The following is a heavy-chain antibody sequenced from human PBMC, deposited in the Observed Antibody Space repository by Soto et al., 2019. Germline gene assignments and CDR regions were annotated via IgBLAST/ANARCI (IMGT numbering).Heavy chain of an antibody. CDR3: ARCIAAVGPIDY. J-gene: IGHJ4*02. CDR1: GGSISSSNL. Sequence: QVQLQESGPGLVKPSGTLSLTCAVSGGSISSSNLWSWVRQPPGKGLEWIGDIYQSGSTNYNPSLKSRVTISVDKSTNLVSVKLSSVTAADTAVYYCARCIAAVGPIDYWGQGTLVTVSS. V-gene: IGHV4-4*02. D-gene: IGHD6-13*01. CDR2: IYQSGST.